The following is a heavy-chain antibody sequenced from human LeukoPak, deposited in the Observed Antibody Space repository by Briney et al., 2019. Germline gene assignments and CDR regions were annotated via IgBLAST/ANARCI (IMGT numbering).Heavy chain of an antibody. CDR1: AFIFSGHW. V-gene: IGHV3-7*03. Sequence: GGSLRLSCEGSAFIFSGHWMNWVRQTPGKGLEWVASIKEDGSESQYVDSVKGRFSISRDNTKGSLFLQLNSLRAEDTAVYYCARSQGMGSYYDFWTGGEDFDYWGQGTLVTVSS. CDR3: ARSQGMGSYYDFWTGGEDFDY. J-gene: IGHJ4*02. D-gene: IGHD3-3*01. CDR2: IKEDGSES.